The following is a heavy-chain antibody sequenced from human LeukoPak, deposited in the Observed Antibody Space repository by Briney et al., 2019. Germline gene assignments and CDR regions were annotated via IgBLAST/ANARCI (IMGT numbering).Heavy chain of an antibody. D-gene: IGHD3-10*01. V-gene: IGHV3-23*01. CDR1: GFTFIKYS. Sequence: GGSLRLSCAASGFTFIKYSMTWVRQAPGKGLEWVSAITGSGAFTDYADSVKGRFTISRDNSKNTLYLQMSSLRAEDTAVYYCAKDWYYYGSGSAYYYYYYMDVWGKGTTVTISS. CDR2: ITGSGAFT. CDR3: AKDWYYYGSGSAYYYYYYMDV. J-gene: IGHJ6*03.